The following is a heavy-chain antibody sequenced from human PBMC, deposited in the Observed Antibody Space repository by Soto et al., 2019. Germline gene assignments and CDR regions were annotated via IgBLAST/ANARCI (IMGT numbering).Heavy chain of an antibody. CDR2: IYYTGST. CDR1: GGSISSGDYY. Sequence: PSETLSLTCTVSGGSISSGDYYWSWIRQSPGKGLEWIGYIYYTGSTYYTPSLENRITVSGDTSKNQFFLKLSSVTAADTAVYYCARGYGDYVGAAFDPWGHGTLVTVSS. V-gene: IGHV4-30-4*01. J-gene: IGHJ5*02. CDR3: ARGYGDYVGAAFDP. D-gene: IGHD4-17*01.